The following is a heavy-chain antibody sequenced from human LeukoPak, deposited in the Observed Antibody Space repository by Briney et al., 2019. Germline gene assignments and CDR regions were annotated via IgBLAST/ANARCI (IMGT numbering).Heavy chain of an antibody. Sequence: GGSLRLSCAASGFTFSSYAMSWVRQAPGKGPEWVSAISGSGGSTYYADSVKGRFTISRDNSKNTLYLQMNSLRAEDTAVYYCAKALWSFSYFDYWGQGTLVTVSS. J-gene: IGHJ4*02. V-gene: IGHV3-23*01. CDR2: ISGSGGST. D-gene: IGHD3-10*01. CDR1: GFTFSSYA. CDR3: AKALWSFSYFDY.